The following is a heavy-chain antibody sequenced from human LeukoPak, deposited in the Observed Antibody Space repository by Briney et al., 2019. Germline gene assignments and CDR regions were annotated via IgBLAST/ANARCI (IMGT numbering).Heavy chain of an antibody. V-gene: IGHV4-34*01. Sequence: SETLSLTCAVYGGSFSGYYWSWIRQPPGKGLEWIGEINHSGSTNYNPSLKSRVTISVDTSKNQFSLKLSSVTAADTAVYYCARGQGRHSSSLYYVDHWGEETLLSVS. CDR3: ARGQGRHSSSLYYVDH. CDR1: GGSFSGYY. CDR2: INHSGST. D-gene: IGHD6-13*01. J-gene: IGHJ4*02.